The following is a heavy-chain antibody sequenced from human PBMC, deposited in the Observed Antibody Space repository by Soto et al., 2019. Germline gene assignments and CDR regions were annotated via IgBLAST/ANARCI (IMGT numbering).Heavy chain of an antibody. D-gene: IGHD3-10*01. J-gene: IGHJ6*02. Sequence: EVQLVESGGGSVQPGGSLRLSCAASGFTLSNYWMHWVRQAPGKGLVWVSRINSDGSSTTYVDSVKDRFTISRDNAKNTLDLQMHGLRAEDMAVYYCARSVRSGSYPYYYYGMDVWGQGTTVTVSS. CDR1: GFTLSNYW. CDR2: INSDGSST. V-gene: IGHV3-74*01. CDR3: ARSVRSGSYPYYYYGMDV.